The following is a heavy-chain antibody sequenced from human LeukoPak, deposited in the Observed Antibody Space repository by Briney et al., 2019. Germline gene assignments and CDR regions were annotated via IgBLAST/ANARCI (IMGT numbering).Heavy chain of an antibody. CDR3: ARGSIAVAAFDY. V-gene: IGHV4-39*07. CDR2: INHSGST. Sequence: SETLSLTCTVSGGSISSSSYYWGWIRQPPGKGLEWIGEINHSGSTNYNPSLKSRVTISVDTSKNQFSLKLSSVTAADTAVYYCARGSIAVAAFDYWGQGTLVTVSS. D-gene: IGHD6-19*01. CDR1: GGSISSSSYY. J-gene: IGHJ4*02.